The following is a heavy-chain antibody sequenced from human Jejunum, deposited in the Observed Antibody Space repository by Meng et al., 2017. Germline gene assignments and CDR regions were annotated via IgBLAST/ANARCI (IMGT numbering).Heavy chain of an antibody. J-gene: IGHJ6*02. D-gene: IGHD3-22*01. Sequence: GGSLRLSCGASGFIFRSYWMSWVRQAPGKGPELVANIKQDGSEKIYGASVRGRFTISRDNAKNSLYLQMNSLTVEDTAVYYCARYSSSYYYYYGMDVWGQGTTVTVSS. V-gene: IGHV3-7*01. CDR3: ARYSSSYYYYYGMDV. CDR1: GFIFRSYW. CDR2: IKQDGSEK.